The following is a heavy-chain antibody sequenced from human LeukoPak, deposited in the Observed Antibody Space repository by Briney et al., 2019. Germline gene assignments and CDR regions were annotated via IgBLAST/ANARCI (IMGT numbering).Heavy chain of an antibody. CDR3: ARDLQCGGDCHHDAFDL. J-gene: IGHJ3*01. D-gene: IGHD2-21*02. CDR2: ISSNGGST. Sequence: GGSLRLSCAASGFTFSSYAMHWVRQAPGKGLEYVSAISSNGGSTYYANSVKGRFTISRDNSKNTLYLQMNSLRAEDTAVYYCARDLQCGGDCHHDAFDLWGQGTMVSVSS. V-gene: IGHV3-64*01. CDR1: GFTFSSYA.